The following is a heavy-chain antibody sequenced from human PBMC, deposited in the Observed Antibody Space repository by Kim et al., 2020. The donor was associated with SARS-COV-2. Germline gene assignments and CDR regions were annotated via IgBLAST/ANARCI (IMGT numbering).Heavy chain of an antibody. CDR3: AKGSSGWLEY. CDR1: GFTFSSYA. CDR2: IWYDGSNK. V-gene: IGHV3-33*06. Sequence: GGSLRLSCAASGFTFSSYAMHWVRQAPGKGLEWVAVIWYDGSNKYYADSVKGRFTISRDNSKNTLYLQMNSLRAEDTAVYYCAKGSSGWLEYWGQGTLVTVSS. D-gene: IGHD6-19*01. J-gene: IGHJ4*02.